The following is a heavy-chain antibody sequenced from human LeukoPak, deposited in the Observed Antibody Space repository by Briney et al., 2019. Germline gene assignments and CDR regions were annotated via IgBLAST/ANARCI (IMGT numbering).Heavy chain of an antibody. Sequence: SETLSLTSTVSGASITSSSYYWGWIRQAPGKGLEWIGNMDYSGTTYYSPYLNSRVIISVDTSKNKFSLELKSVTAADTAVYYCARMVHNFDDVWGSYRSTGFDYWGQGALVTVSS. J-gene: IGHJ4*02. CDR1: GASITSSSYY. V-gene: IGHV4-39*01. CDR3: ARMVHNFDDVWGSYRSTGFDY. D-gene: IGHD3-16*02. CDR2: MDYSGTT.